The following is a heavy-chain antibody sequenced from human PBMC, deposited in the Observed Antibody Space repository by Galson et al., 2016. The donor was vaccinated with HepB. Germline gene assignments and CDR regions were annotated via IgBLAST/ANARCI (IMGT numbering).Heavy chain of an antibody. Sequence: CAASGFTLSDYYMDWVRQAPGKGLEWVGRTRNRARSYTTDYVASVKGRFSISRDNSKNSVYLHMDGLKFEDAAIYYCTRTGLGDFDYWGRGTLVTVSS. V-gene: IGHV3-72*01. J-gene: IGHJ4*02. CDR2: TRNRARSYTT. CDR1: GFTLSDYY. CDR3: TRTGLGDFDY.